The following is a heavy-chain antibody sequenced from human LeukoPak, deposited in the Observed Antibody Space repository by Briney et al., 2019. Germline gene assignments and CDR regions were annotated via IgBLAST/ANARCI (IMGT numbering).Heavy chain of an antibody. D-gene: IGHD3-10*01. J-gene: IGHJ6*03. CDR3: ARGSRGDFYYYMDV. CDR1: GFTFSNYD. Sequence: GGSLRLSCVASGFTFSNYDLHWVRQSIGKGLEWVSAIRTAAGDTHYPDSVKGRFTISRENAKNSVYLQMASLRAGDTAVYFCARGSRGDFYYYMDVWGKGTTVTVSS. CDR2: IRTAAGDT. V-gene: IGHV3-13*01.